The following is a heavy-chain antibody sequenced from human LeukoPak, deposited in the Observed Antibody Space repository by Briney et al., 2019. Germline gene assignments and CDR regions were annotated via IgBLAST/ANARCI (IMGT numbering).Heavy chain of an antibody. Sequence: ASVMGSCKASGLTLTGYYMHWVRQAPGQGLEWIGWINPNSGGTNYAQKFQGRVTMTRDTSSSTAYMELSGLRSDDTAVYYCARDGPICSGGSCYSGYNWFDPWGQGTLVTVSS. CDR3: ARDGPICSGGSCYSGYNWFDP. CDR2: INPNSGGT. J-gene: IGHJ5*02. CDR1: GLTLTGYY. D-gene: IGHD2-15*01. V-gene: IGHV1-2*02.